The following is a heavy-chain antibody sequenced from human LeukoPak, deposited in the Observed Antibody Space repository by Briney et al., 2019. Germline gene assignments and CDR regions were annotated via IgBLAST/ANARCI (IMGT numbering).Heavy chain of an antibody. CDR1: GYTFTSYY. Sequence: ASVKVSCKASGYTFTSYYMHWVRQAPGQGLEWMGIINPSGGSTSYAQKFQGRVTMTRDMSTSTVYMELSSLRSEDTAVYYCATYSRDGYNYYDAFDIWGQGTMVTVSS. J-gene: IGHJ3*02. CDR2: INPSGGST. D-gene: IGHD5-24*01. V-gene: IGHV1-46*01. CDR3: ATYSRDGYNYYDAFDI.